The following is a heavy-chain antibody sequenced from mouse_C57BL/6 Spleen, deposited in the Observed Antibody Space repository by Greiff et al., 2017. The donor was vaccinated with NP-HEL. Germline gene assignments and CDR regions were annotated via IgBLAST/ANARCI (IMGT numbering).Heavy chain of an antibody. CDR3: ARRGSSFAWFAY. CDR2: INPNNGGT. J-gene: IGHJ3*01. CDR1: GYTFTDYY. Sequence: VQLQQSGPELVKPGASVKISCKASGYTFTDYYMNWVKQSHGKSLEWIGDINPNNGGTSYNQKFKGKATLTVDKSSSTAYMELRSLTSEDSAVYYCARRGSSFAWFAYWGQGTLVTVSA. D-gene: IGHD1-1*01. V-gene: IGHV1-26*01.